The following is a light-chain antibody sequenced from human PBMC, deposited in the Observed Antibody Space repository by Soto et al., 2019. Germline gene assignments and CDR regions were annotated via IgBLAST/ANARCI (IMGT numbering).Light chain of an antibody. V-gene: IGKV3-20*01. J-gene: IGKJ1*01. CDR3: QQYSDSPPT. CDR2: GAS. CDR1: QSLSTNC. Sequence: EIVLTQSPGTLSLSSGERATLSCRASQSLSTNCLAWYQRKPGQAPRLLIYGASSRATDIPRRFSGSGSGTDFTLTITRLEPEDFAVNYCQQYSDSPPTFGQGTKVEIK.